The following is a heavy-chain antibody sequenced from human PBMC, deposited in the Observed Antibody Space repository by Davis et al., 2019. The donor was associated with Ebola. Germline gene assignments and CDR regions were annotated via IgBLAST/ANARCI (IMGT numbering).Heavy chain of an antibody. CDR1: GFTFSSYA. D-gene: IGHD3-10*01. CDR2: ISYDGSNK. CDR3: ARDSYYGSGSPLGY. V-gene: IGHV3-30-3*01. J-gene: IGHJ4*02. Sequence: PGGSLRLSCAASGFTFSSYAMHRVRQAPGKGLEWVAVISYDGSNKYYADSVKGRFTISRDNSKNTLYLQMNSLRAEDTAVYYCARDSYYGSGSPLGYWGQGTLVTVSS.